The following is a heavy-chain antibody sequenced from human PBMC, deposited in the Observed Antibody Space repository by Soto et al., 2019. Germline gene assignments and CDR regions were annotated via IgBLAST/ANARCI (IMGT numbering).Heavy chain of an antibody. D-gene: IGHD6-19*01. J-gene: IGHJ6*02. Sequence: SQTLSLTCAISGDSVSSNSAAWNWIRQSPSRGLEWLGRTYYRSKWYNDYAVSVKSRITINPDTSKNQFSLQLNSVTPEDTAVYYCARGEHSSGWYYYDYGMDVWGQGTTVTVSS. V-gene: IGHV6-1*01. CDR2: TYYRSKWYN. CDR1: GDSVSSNSAA. CDR3: ARGEHSSGWYYYDYGMDV.